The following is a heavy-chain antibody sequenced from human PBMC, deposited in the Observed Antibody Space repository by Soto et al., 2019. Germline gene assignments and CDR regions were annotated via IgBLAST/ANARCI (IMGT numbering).Heavy chain of an antibody. Sequence: EVPLVESGGGLVQPGGSLRLSCAVSGFTFSNSWMNWVRQAPGKGLEWVANIKEDGGVTHYVESVKGRFTISRDNSKNSLYLQMNSLTVEDTAVYYCTTDSGYFTIDYWGRGTLVTVSS. CDR3: TTDSGYFTIDY. V-gene: IGHV3-7*04. CDR2: IKEDGGVT. J-gene: IGHJ4*02. CDR1: GFTFSNSW. D-gene: IGHD3-22*01.